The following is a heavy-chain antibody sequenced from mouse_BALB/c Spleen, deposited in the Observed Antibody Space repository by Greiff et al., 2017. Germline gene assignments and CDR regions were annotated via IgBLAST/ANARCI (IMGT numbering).Heavy chain of an antibody. Sequence: EVQLQQSGPELVKPGASVKMSCKASGYTFTSYVLHWVKQKPGQGLEWIGYINPYNDGTKYNEKFKGKATLTSDKSSSTAYMELSSLTSEDSAVYYCAREGYYGGFAYWGQGTLVTVSA. CDR1: GYTFTSYV. D-gene: IGHD1-1*01. CDR2: INPYNDGT. J-gene: IGHJ3*01. V-gene: IGHV1-14*01. CDR3: AREGYYGGFAY.